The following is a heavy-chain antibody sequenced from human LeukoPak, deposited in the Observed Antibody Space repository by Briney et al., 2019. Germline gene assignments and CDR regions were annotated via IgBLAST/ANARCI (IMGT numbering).Heavy chain of an antibody. D-gene: IGHD3-22*01. CDR1: GFTFSSYS. Sequence: GGSLRLSCAASGFTFSSYSMNWVRQAPGKGLEWVSSISSSSSYKYYADSVKGRFTISRDNAKNSLYLQMNSLRAEDTAVYYCARAAPLKYYYDSSGYRAFDIWGQGTMVTVSS. CDR2: ISSSSSYK. CDR3: ARAAPLKYYYDSSGYRAFDI. V-gene: IGHV3-21*01. J-gene: IGHJ3*02.